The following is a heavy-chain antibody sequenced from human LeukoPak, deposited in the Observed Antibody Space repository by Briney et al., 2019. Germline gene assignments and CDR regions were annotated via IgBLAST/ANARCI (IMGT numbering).Heavy chain of an antibody. CDR1: GGSISSGGYS. D-gene: IGHD2-2*01. CDR3: ATLNYAMNAFDI. Sequence: PSETLSLTCAVSGGSISSGGYSWSWIRQPPGKGLEWIGYIYHSGSTYYNPSLKSRVTISVDRSKNQFSLKLSSVTAADTAVYYCATLNYAMNAFDIWGQGTMVTVSS. J-gene: IGHJ3*02. CDR2: IYHSGST. V-gene: IGHV4-30-2*01.